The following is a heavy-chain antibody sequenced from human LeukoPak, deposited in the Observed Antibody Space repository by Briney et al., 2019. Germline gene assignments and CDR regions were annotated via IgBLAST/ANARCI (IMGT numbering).Heavy chain of an antibody. CDR2: ISYDGSNK. J-gene: IGHJ6*02. D-gene: IGHD3-16*01. Sequence: SLRLSCAASGFTFSSYAMHWVRQAPGKGLEWVAVISYDGSNKYYADSVKGRFTISRDNSKNTLYLQMNSLRAEDTAVYYCAREGGPHYYYYGMDVWGQGTTVTVSS. CDR1: GFTFSSYA. CDR3: AREGGPHYYYYGMDV. V-gene: IGHV3-30-3*01.